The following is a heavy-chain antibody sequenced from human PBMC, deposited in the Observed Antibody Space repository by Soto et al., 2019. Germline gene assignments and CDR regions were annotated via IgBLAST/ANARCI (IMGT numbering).Heavy chain of an antibody. Sequence: SETLSLTCTVSGDFIISSDFYWGWVRQPPGKGLEWIGSIFYLGSSYYNPSLKSRVTMSVDTSKNQFSLRLRPVTAADTALYFCARHSLALRKNNWFDPWGQGIMVTVSS. J-gene: IGHJ5*02. D-gene: IGHD3-3*02. V-gene: IGHV4-39*01. CDR1: GDFIISSDFY. CDR3: ARHSLALRKNNWFDP. CDR2: IFYLGSS.